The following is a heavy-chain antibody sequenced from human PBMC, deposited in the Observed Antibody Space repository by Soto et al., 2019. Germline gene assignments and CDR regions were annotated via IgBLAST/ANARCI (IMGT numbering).Heavy chain of an antibody. CDR1: GGTFSSYT. Sequence: GASVKVSCKASGGTFSSYTISWVRQAPGQGLEWMGRIIPILGIANYAQKFQGRVTITADKSTSTAYMELSSLRSEDTAVYYCARDHNPIGRFLASLDYYYYYMDVWGKGTTVTVSS. V-gene: IGHV1-69*04. D-gene: IGHD3-3*01. CDR3: ARDHNPIGRFLASLDYYYYYMDV. J-gene: IGHJ6*03. CDR2: IIPILGIA.